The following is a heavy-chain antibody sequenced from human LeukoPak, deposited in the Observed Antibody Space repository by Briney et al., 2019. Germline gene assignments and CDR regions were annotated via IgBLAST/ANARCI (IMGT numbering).Heavy chain of an antibody. CDR3: VKDYPRIGVTGTTSFFDY. CDR2: LNEDGSTT. J-gene: IGHJ4*02. Sequence: GGSLRLSCAASEFTFSDYAMSWVRQAPGKGLEWVSGLNEDGSTTFHADSVQGRFTISRDNSQNILYLQMSSLRAEDTAVYYCVKDYPRIGVTGTTSFFDYWGQGNLVTVSS. CDR1: EFTFSDYA. V-gene: IGHV3-23*01. D-gene: IGHD1-7*01.